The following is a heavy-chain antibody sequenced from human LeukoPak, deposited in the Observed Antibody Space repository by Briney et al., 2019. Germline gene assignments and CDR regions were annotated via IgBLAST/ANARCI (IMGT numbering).Heavy chain of an antibody. CDR1: GFNFNNAW. Sequence: PGGSLRLSCAASGFNFNNAWMSWVRQAPGMGLEWVGRIKSKTSGGTTDHAAPVEGRFTISRDDSKNTLFLQMNSLKTEDTAFYYCTTYMAARPDNFGFWGQGTLVTVSS. D-gene: IGHD6-6*01. J-gene: IGHJ4*02. CDR3: TTYMAARPDNFGF. CDR2: IKSKTSGGTT. V-gene: IGHV3-15*01.